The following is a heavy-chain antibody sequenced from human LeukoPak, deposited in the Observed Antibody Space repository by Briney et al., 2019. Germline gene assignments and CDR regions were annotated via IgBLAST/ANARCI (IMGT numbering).Heavy chain of an antibody. CDR1: GFTFSSYW. J-gene: IGHJ6*04. V-gene: IGHV3-7*01. CDR2: IKEDGSEK. CDR3: AELGITMIGGV. D-gene: IGHD3-10*02. Sequence: SGGSLRLSCAASGFTFSSYWMNWVRQAPGKGLEWVANIKEDGSEKYYADSVKGRFTISRDNAKNSLYLQMNSLRAEDTAVYYCAELGITMIGGVWGKGTTVTISS.